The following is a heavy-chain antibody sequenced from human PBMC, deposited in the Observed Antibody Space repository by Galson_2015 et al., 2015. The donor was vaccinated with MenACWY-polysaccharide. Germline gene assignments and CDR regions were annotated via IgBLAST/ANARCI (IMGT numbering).Heavy chain of an antibody. CDR1: GFTFSSYW. D-gene: IGHD5-18*01. V-gene: IGHV3-74*01. CDR2: ISSDGSSK. J-gene: IGHJ5*02. Sequence: SLRLSCAASGFTFSSYWMHWVRQAPGKGLVWVSRISSDGSSKSYADSVKGRFNTSRDNAKNTLYLQMNSLRVEDTAVYYCASSIQLASWGQGTLVTVSS. CDR3: ASSIQLAS.